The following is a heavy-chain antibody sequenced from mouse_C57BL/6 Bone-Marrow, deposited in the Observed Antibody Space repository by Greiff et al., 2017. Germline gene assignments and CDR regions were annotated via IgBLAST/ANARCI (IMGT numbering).Heavy chain of an antibody. D-gene: IGHD1-1*02. Sequence: EVQLVESGPVLVKPGAPVKMSCKASGYAFTDYLMNWVKQSPGKSLEWIGVINPYNGGTSYNEKFKGKATLTVDKSSSTAYLELNSLTSEDSAVYYCARYGYCGDFEVWCRGTTVTV. V-gene: IGHV1-19*01. J-gene: IGHJ1*03. CDR3: ARYGYCGDFEV. CDR1: GYAFTDYL. CDR2: INPYNGGT.